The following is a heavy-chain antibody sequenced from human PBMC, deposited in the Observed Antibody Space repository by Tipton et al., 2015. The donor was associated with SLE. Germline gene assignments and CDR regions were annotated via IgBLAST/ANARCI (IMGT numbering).Heavy chain of an antibody. D-gene: IGHD7-27*01. J-gene: IGHJ4*01. V-gene: IGHV4-59*01. Sequence: TLSLTCTVSGGSITGYYWSWIRQPPVKGLEWIAYIYYSGSPNYSPSLKSRVTISLDTSKNQFSLKLSSVTAADTAVYFCARGGFTWGPFDSWGHGLLVTVSS. CDR2: IYYSGSP. CDR3: ARGGFTWGPFDS. CDR1: GGSITGYY.